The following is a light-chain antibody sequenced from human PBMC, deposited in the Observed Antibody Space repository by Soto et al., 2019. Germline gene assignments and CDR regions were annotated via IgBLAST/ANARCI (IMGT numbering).Light chain of an antibody. CDR2: YDS. CDR1: NIGSKS. Sequence: SYELTQPPSVSVAPGKTARISCGGNNIGSKSVHWYQQKPGQAPVVVIYYDSDRPSGIPERFSGSNSGNTPTLTISRVEAGDEADYYCQVWDSDHVVFGGGTKLTVL. J-gene: IGLJ2*01. CDR3: QVWDSDHVV. V-gene: IGLV3-21*04.